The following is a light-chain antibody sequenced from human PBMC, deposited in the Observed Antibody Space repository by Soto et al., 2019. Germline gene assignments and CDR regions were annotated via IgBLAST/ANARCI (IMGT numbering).Light chain of an antibody. V-gene: IGKV1-5*01. J-gene: IGKJ1*01. CDR2: DAS. CDR1: QTISTW. CDR3: QQYDTHSQT. Sequence: DIQMTQSPSTLSASVGDIVTITCRASQTISTWLAWYQQKPGKAPKLLIYDASSLHSGVPSRFSGGGSGTEFTLTINGLQPDDFAIYYCQQYDTHSQTFGQGTKVDIK.